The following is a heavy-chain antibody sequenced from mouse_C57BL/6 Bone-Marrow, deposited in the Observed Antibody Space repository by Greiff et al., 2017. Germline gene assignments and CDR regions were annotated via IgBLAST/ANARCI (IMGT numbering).Heavy chain of an antibody. D-gene: IGHD2-3*01. Sequence: QVQLQQSGAELVRPGTSVKVSCKASGYAFTDYLIEWVKQRPGQGLEWIGVINPGSGGTNYNEKFKGKATLTADKSSSTAYMQLSSLTSEDSAVYFCARKGWLPDVIDYGGQGTTLTVAS. CDR2: INPGSGGT. CDR3: ARKGWLPDVIDY. CDR1: GYAFTDYL. J-gene: IGHJ2*01. V-gene: IGHV1-54*01.